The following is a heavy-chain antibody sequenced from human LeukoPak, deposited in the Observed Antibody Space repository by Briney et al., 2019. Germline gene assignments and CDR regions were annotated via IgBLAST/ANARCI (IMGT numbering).Heavy chain of an antibody. CDR3: ARDFRGGTGGLDY. CDR1: GGSISSYY. J-gene: IGHJ4*02. D-gene: IGHD3/OR15-3a*01. Sequence: NPSETLSLTCTVSGGSISSYYWSWIRQSPGKGPEWIGYIYYSGSTYYNPSLQSRATISLETSKNQFSLNLSSVTAADTAVYYCARDFRGGTGGLDYWGQGTLVTVSS. V-gene: IGHV4-59*12. CDR2: IYYSGST.